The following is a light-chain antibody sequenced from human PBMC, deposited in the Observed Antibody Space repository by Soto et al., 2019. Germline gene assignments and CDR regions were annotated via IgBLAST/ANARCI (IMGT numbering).Light chain of an antibody. CDR2: TAS. CDR3: LQVYRYPLT. Sequence: DIQLTQSPSFLSASVGDRVTITCRASQGITSDLAWYRQKPGQAPQLLIYTASTLQSGGQSRFYGSGSGTEFTLALSSLQTEDFATYYCLQVYRYPLTFGGGTKVEIK. CDR1: QGITSD. V-gene: IGKV1-9*01. J-gene: IGKJ4*01.